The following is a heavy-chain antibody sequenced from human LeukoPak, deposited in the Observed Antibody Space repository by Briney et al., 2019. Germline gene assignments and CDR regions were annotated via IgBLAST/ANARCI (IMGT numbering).Heavy chain of an antibody. CDR3: ARGGSWYGY. V-gene: IGHV4-59*11. CDR1: GGSISSHY. J-gene: IGHJ4*02. D-gene: IGHD6-13*01. Sequence: PSETLSLTCSVSGGSISSHYWSWIRQPPGKGLEWIGYIFYNGSTDYNPSLKSRVTISVDTSKNQFSLKLSSVTAADTAVYYCARGGSWYGYWGQGTLVTVSS. CDR2: IFYNGST.